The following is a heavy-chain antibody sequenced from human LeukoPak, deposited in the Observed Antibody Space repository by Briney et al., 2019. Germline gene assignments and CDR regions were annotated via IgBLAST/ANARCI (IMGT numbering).Heavy chain of an antibody. J-gene: IGHJ4*02. CDR3: ARWRGVQSEFVY. CDR2: VKEDGSKK. CDR1: GLTFSTYW. Sequence: GGSLRLSCAASGLTFSTYWMSWVRQAPGKGLEWVASVKEDGSKKEYVDSVKGRFTISRDNAKNSVYLQMNTLRAEDTAVYYCARWRGVQSEFVYWGQGALVTVSS. D-gene: IGHD5-24*01. V-gene: IGHV3-7*01.